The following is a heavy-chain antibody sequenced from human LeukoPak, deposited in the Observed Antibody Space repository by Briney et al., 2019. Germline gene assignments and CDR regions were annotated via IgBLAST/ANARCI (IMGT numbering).Heavy chain of an antibody. CDR1: GFTFNSYW. V-gene: IGHV3-7*01. CDR3: ARGLYYGYVWGTYRPYYFDC. Sequence: GGSLRLSCAASGFTFNSYWMTWVRQAPGKGLEWVANIKQDGSEKYYVDSVKGRFTISRDNAKNSLYLQMNSLRAEDTAVYYCARGLYYGYVWGTYRPYYFDCWGQGTLVTVSS. J-gene: IGHJ4*02. D-gene: IGHD3-16*02. CDR2: IKQDGSEK.